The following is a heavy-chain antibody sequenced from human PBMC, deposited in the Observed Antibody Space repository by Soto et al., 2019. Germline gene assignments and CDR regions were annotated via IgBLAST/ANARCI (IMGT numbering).Heavy chain of an antibody. J-gene: IGHJ4*02. Sequence: QVQLVQSGAEVKKSGASMKVSCKASGYTFTSYGITWVRQAPGQGLEWMGWISGYNGNTNYAQMLQGRITMTIDTSTSTAYMDLRSLKSDDTAVYFCARGNYFDSSGPFDYWGQGTLVTVSS. CDR3: ARGNYFDSSGPFDY. V-gene: IGHV1-18*04. D-gene: IGHD3-22*01. CDR2: ISGYNGNT. CDR1: GYTFTSYG.